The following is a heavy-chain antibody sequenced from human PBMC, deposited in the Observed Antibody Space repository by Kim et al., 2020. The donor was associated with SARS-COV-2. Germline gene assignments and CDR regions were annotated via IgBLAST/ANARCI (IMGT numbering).Heavy chain of an antibody. CDR1: GGSFSGYY. V-gene: IGHV4-34*01. CDR3: ARGGVVPAASRYYYYGMDV. J-gene: IGHJ6*02. D-gene: IGHD2-2*01. CDR2: INHSGST. Sequence: SETLSLTCAVYGGSFSGYYWSWIRQPPGKGLEWIGEINHSGSTNYNPSLKSRVTISVDTSKNQFSLKLSSVTAADTAVYYCARGGVVPAASRYYYYGMDVWGQGTTVTVSS.